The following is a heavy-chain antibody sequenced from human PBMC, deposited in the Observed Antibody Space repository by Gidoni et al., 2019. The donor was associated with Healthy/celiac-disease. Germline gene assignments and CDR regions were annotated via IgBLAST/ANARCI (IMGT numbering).Heavy chain of an antibody. CDR3: ARVPVGYSSGWYRTVRYYGMDV. V-gene: IGHV4-34*01. J-gene: IGHJ6*02. Sequence: QVQLQQWGAGLLKPSETLSLTCAVYGGSFSGYYWSWLRQPPGKGLAWIGEINHSGRTNYNPSLKSRVTISVDTSKNQFSLKLSSVTAADTAVYYCARVPVGYSSGWYRTVRYYGMDVWGQGTTVTVSS. CDR2: INHSGRT. CDR1: GGSFSGYY. D-gene: IGHD6-19*01.